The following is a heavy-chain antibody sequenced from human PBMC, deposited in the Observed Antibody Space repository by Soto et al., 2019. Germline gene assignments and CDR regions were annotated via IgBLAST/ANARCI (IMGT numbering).Heavy chain of an antibody. Sequence: GGSLRLSCAASGFTFSNYWMTWVRQAPGKGLEWVANIKQDGSEKYYVDYVKGRFTISRDNARNSLHLQMNSLRAEDTAVYYCERGGKSGSYYEDYEYYNGMDVWGQGTTVTVSS. CDR2: IKQDGSEK. V-gene: IGHV3-7*01. D-gene: IGHD1-26*01. J-gene: IGHJ6*02. CDR1: GFTFSNYW. CDR3: ERGGKSGSYYEDYEYYNGMDV.